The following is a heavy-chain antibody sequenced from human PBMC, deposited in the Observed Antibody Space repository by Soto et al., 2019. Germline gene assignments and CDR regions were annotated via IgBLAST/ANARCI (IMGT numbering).Heavy chain of an antibody. CDR1: GFSFSSYA. D-gene: IGHD6-19*01. Sequence: EVQLLESGGGLGQPGGSLRLSCAASGFSFSSYAMNWVRQAPGKGLEWVSVISGSGDSTYYADSVKGRFTISRDNSKNTMYLQMIRLRAEGTAVYYGARRSSGWYFDYWGQRTLVIVSS. CDR2: ISGSGDST. CDR3: ARRSSGWYFDY. J-gene: IGHJ4*02. V-gene: IGHV3-23*01.